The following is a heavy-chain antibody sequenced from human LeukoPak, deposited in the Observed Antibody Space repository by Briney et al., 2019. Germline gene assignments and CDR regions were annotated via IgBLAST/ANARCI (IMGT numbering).Heavy chain of an antibody. CDR1: GFAFKNYV. Sequence: PGGSLRLSCAASGFAFKNYVMSWVRQAPGKGLEWVSYISSSTDIVHYADSVKGRFTISRDNAKNSLYLQMNSLRDEDTAVYYCARGSSAFGRIFEHWGQGTLVTVSS. CDR2: ISSSTDIV. V-gene: IGHV3-48*02. CDR3: ARGSSAFGRIFEH. D-gene: IGHD1-14*01. J-gene: IGHJ4*02.